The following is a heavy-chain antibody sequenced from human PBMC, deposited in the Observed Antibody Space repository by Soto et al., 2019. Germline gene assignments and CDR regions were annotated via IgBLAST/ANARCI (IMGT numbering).Heavy chain of an antibody. CDR2: ISGSGGST. D-gene: IGHD3-9*01. V-gene: IGHV3-23*01. CDR1: GFTFSSYA. CDR3: AKDQTYSDILTGYYPGYGMDV. J-gene: IGHJ6*02. Sequence: SGGSLRLSCAASGFTFSSYAMSWVRQAPGKGLEWVSAISGSGGSTYYADSVKGRFTISRDNSKNTLYLQMNSLRAEDTAVYYCAKDQTYSDILTGYYPGYGMDVWGQGTKVTVSS.